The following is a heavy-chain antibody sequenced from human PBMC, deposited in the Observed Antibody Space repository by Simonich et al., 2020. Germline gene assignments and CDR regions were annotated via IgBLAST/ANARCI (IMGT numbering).Heavy chain of an antibody. D-gene: IGHD6-13*01. Sequence: QVQLVQSGAEVKKPGASVKVSCKASGYTFTSYGISWVRQAPGQGLEWMGWSNAYNGNTTSAQKLQVRGTMTTDTSTSTAYMELRSLRSDDTAVYYCARDQGGRAAAATDYWGQGTLVTVSS. V-gene: IGHV1-18*01. J-gene: IGHJ4*02. CDR3: ARDQGGRAAAATDY. CDR2: SNAYNGNT. CDR1: GYTFTSYG.